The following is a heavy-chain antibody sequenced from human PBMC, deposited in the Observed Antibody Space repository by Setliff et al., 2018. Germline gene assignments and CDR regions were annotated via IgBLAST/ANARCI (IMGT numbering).Heavy chain of an antibody. V-gene: IGHV3-30*17. J-gene: IGHJ1*01. CDR3: ARAWSSSVYSRFQL. D-gene: IGHD3-22*01. Sequence: HPGGSLRLSCAASGFTFNAYAMHWVRQDPGKGPEWVAVISDGGSNTLYADSVKGRFSISRDNSKNTLYLQMNSLRPEDTAVYYCARAWSSSVYSRFQLWGQGTLVTVSS. CDR2: ISDGGSNT. CDR1: GFTFNAYA.